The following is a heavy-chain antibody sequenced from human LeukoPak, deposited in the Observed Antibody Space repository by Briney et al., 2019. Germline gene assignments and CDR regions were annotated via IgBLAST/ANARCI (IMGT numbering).Heavy chain of an antibody. V-gene: IGHV3-9*01. D-gene: IGHD5-24*01. Sequence: GRSLRLSCAASGFTFDDYAMHWVRQAPGKGLEWVSGISWNSGSIGYADSVKGRFTISRDNAKNSLYLQMNSLRAEDTALYYCGKDRSLDGDGYKVDFDYWGQGTLVTVSS. CDR1: GFTFDDYA. CDR2: ISWNSGSI. J-gene: IGHJ4*02. CDR3: GKDRSLDGDGYKVDFDY.